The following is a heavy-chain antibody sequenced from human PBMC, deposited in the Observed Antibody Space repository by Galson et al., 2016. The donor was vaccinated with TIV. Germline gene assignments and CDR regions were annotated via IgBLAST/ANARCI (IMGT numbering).Heavy chain of an antibody. CDR2: IILSLRTT. V-gene: IGHV1-69*10. D-gene: IGHD3-10*01. CDR1: GGTLSNYG. CDR3: ARDREKWLYGSRRPNYYFGMDV. J-gene: IGHJ6*01. Sequence: SVKVSCKASGGTLSNYGISWVRRAPGQGLEWMGGIILSLRTTNYAQRILGRVTIRTEKVMSEVNMEVIGLTTDDTAVYNCARDREKWLYGSRRPNYYFGMDVWGQGAKLIVSS.